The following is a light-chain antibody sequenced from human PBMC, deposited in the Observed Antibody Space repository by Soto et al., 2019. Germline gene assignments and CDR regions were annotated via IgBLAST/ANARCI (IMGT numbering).Light chain of an antibody. CDR3: QQRGDWPLT. J-gene: IGKJ1*01. CDR2: DAL. Sequence: EVVLTQSPATLSLSPGQRATLFCRASQTVYRFLAWYQQRPGQAPRLLIYDALYRATGIPDRFSGTGSGTDFTRTISSLEPEDFGVYYCQQRGDWPLTFGQGT. CDR1: QTVYRF. V-gene: IGKV3-11*01.